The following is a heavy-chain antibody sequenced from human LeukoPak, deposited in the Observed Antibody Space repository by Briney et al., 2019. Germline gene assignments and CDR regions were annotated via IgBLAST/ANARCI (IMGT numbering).Heavy chain of an antibody. CDR2: IIPILGIA. CDR3: ARDQDIVVVVAALRQREMGGFDP. V-gene: IGHV1-69*04. D-gene: IGHD2-15*01. Sequence: GASVKVSCKASGGTFSSYAISWVRQAPGQGLEWMGRIIPILGIANYAQKFQGRVTITADKSTSTAYMELSSLRSDDTAVYYCARDQDIVVVVAALRQREMGGFDPWGQGTLVTVSS. J-gene: IGHJ5*02. CDR1: GGTFSSYA.